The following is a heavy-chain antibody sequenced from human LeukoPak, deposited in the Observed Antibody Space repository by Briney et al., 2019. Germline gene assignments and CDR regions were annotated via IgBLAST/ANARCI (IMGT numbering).Heavy chain of an antibody. CDR3: ARGPDTRMMELRDY. CDR1: GYTFTRYY. CDR2: INPNSGGT. D-gene: IGHD1-26*01. J-gene: IGHJ4*02. V-gene: IGHV1-2*02. Sequence: ASVKVSCKASGYTFTRYYMHWVRQAPGQGLEWMGWINPNSGGTNYAQKFQGRVTMTRDTSVSTAYMELSRVRSNDTAVYYCARGPDTRMMELRDYWGQGTLVTVSS.